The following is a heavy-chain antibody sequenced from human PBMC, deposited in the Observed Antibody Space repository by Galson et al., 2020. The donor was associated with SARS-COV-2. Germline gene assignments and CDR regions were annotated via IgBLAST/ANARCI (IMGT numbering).Heavy chain of an antibody. Sequence: GGSLRLSCAASGFTFSTCDFHWVRQAPGKGLEWVAFIRYDGSKKYYGDSVKGRFTISRDNSNNTLYLQMNSLGAEDTAVYHCARRIPARTYYYYDGMDVWGQGTTVTVSS. D-gene: IGHD6-6*01. CDR2: IRYDGSKK. CDR3: ARRIPARTYYYYDGMDV. CDR1: GFTFSTCD. J-gene: IGHJ6*02. V-gene: IGHV3-30*02.